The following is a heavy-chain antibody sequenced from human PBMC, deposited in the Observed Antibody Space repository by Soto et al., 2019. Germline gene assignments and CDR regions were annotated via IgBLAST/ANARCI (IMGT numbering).Heavy chain of an antibody. CDR3: ARQIPYITMVRIYFDY. D-gene: IGHD3-10*01. CDR1: GGSISSSSYY. CDR2: IYYSGST. Sequence: SETLSLTCTVSGGSISSSSYYWGWIRQPPGKGLEWIGSIYYSGSTYYNPSLKSRVTISVDTSKNQFSLKLSSVTAADAAVYYCARQIPYITMVRIYFDYWGQGTLVTVSS. V-gene: IGHV4-39*01. J-gene: IGHJ4*02.